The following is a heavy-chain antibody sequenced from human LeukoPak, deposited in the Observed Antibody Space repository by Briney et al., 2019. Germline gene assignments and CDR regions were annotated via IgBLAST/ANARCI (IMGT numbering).Heavy chain of an antibody. CDR2: INHSGST. CDR3: ARRGYYYYYYGMDV. D-gene: IGHD3-22*01. J-gene: IGHJ6*02. CDR1: GGSFSGYY. Sequence: SETLSLTCAVYGGSFSGYYWSWIRQPPGKGLEWIGEINHSGSTNYNPSLKSRVTISVDTSKNQFSLKLSSVTAADTAVYYCARRGYYYYYYGMDVWGQGTTVTVSS. V-gene: IGHV4-34*01.